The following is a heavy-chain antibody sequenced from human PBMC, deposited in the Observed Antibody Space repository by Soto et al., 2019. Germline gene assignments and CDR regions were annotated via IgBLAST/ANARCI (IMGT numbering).Heavy chain of an antibody. CDR2: INPSGGST. V-gene: IGHV1-46*01. D-gene: IGHD5-18*01. CDR1: GYTLTSYY. CDR3: ARRMMPLWSPFDY. Sequence: ASVKVSCKASGYTLTSYYMHWVRQAPGQGLEWMGIINPSGGSTSYAQKFQGRVTMTRDTSTSTGYMELSSLRSEHTAVYYCARRMMPLWSPFDYWGEGTLVTVTS. J-gene: IGHJ4*02.